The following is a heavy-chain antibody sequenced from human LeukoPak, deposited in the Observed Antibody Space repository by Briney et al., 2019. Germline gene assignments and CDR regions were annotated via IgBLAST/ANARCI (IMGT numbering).Heavy chain of an antibody. V-gene: IGHV3-23*01. D-gene: IGHD3-10*01. CDR3: ARDLVAGITMVRGVIAPGYYGMDV. CDR2: ISGSGGST. Sequence: QPGGSLRLSCAASGFTFSSYAMSWVRQAPGKGLEWVSAISGSGGSTYYADSVKGRFTISRDNSKNTLYLQMNSLRAEDTAVYYCARDLVAGITMVRGVIAPGYYGMDVWGQGTTVTVSS. J-gene: IGHJ6*02. CDR1: GFTFSSYA.